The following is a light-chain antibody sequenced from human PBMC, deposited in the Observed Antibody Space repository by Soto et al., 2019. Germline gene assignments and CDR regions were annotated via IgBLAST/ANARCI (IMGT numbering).Light chain of an antibody. Sequence: DIQMTQSPSSLSPSVGNRVTITCRASQSITSYLNWYQQKPGKAPKLLLYAASSLQSGVPSRFCGSGSGTDFTLTISSLQPEDFATYYCQQSYSTPPTFGGGTKVDIK. CDR1: QSITSY. CDR2: AAS. CDR3: QQSYSTPPT. V-gene: IGKV1-39*01. J-gene: IGKJ4*01.